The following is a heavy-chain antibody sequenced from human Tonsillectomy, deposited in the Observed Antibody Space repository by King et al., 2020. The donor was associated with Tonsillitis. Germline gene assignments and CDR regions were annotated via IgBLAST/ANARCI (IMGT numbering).Heavy chain of an antibody. V-gene: IGHV3-21*01. CDR3: ARLPDGSGSYFYYGMDV. CDR1: GFTFSSYS. D-gene: IGHD3-10*01. CDR2: ISSSRNYI. J-gene: IGHJ6*02. Sequence: VQLVQSGGGLVKPGGSLRLSCAASGFTFSSYSMNWVRQAPGKGLEWVSSISSSRNYIYYADSVKGRFTISRDNAKNSLYLQMDSLRAEDTAVYYCARLPDGSGSYFYYGMDVWGQGTTVTVSS.